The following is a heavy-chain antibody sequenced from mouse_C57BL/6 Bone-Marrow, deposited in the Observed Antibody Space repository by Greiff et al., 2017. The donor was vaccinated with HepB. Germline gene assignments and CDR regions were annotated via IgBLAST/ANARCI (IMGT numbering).Heavy chain of an antibody. V-gene: IGHV1-69*01. D-gene: IGHD2-3*01. CDR3: ARDGYYIAY. CDR2: IDPSDSYT. J-gene: IGHJ3*01. Sequence: QVQLQQPGAELVMPGASVKLSCKASGYTFTSYWMHWVKQRPGQGLEWIGEIDPSDSYTNYNQKFKGKSTLTVDKSSSTAYMQLSSLTSEDSAVYYCARDGYYIAYWGQGTLVTVSA. CDR1: GYTFTSYW.